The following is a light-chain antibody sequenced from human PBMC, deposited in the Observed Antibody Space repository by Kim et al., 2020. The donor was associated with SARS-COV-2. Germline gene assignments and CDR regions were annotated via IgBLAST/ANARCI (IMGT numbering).Light chain of an antibody. CDR1: SVSSSY. V-gene: IGKV3D-20*01. CDR2: YAS. CDR3: QQYGRSPPT. J-gene: IGKJ5*01. Sequence: SVSSSYLVWYQQQPGHAPPLLVTYASRRATGIAHKLSGSGSGTAVTLPINSLEPEDFAMYYCQQYGRSPPTFGQGTRLEIK.